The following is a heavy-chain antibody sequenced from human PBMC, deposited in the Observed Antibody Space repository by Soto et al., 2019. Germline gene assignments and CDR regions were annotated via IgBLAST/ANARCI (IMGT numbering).Heavy chain of an antibody. CDR2: IDHDGPT. J-gene: IGHJ4*02. Sequence: EVQLVESGGGLVQPGGSLRLSCAGSGFTFSNYWMHWVRQAPGKGLEWVSRIDHDGPTDYADSVRGRFTISRDNAANTLYLQMNILRPEDTAVYYCVRDSHGDYWGQGTLVTVSS. CDR3: VRDSHGDY. CDR1: GFTFSNYW. V-gene: IGHV3-74*01.